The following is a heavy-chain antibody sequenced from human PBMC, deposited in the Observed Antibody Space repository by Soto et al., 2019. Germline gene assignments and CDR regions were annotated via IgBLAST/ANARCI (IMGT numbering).Heavy chain of an antibody. D-gene: IGHD6-6*01. CDR1: GGSISDYH. CDR2: IYHIGST. CDR3: ARRDKEEYFFDI. V-gene: IGHV4-59*08. J-gene: IGHJ3*02. Sequence: QVQLQESGPGLVKPSETLSLTCTVSGGSISDYHWTWIRQPPGKGPEWIGNIYHIGSTNYNPSLKSRVSISVDTSKNQFFLNLSSVIAADTAVYYCARRDKEEYFFDIWGQGTMVTVSS.